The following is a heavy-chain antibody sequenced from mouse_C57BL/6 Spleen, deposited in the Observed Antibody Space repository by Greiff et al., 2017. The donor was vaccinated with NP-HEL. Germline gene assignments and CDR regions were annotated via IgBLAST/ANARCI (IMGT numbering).Heavy chain of an antibody. D-gene: IGHD1-1*01. J-gene: IGHJ3*01. Sequence: VQLQQSDAELVKPGASVKISCKVSGYTFTDHTIHWMKQRPEQGLEWIGYIYPRDGSTKYNEKFKGKATLTADKSSRTAYMQLNSLTSEDSAVYFWARPYYYGSSPWFAYWGQGTLVTVSA. CDR2: IYPRDGST. V-gene: IGHV1-78*01. CDR1: GYTFTDHT. CDR3: ARPYYYGSSPWFAY.